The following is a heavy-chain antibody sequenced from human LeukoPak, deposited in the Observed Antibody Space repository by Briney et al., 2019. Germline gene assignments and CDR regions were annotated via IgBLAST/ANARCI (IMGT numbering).Heavy chain of an antibody. V-gene: IGHV5-51*01. CDR3: ARQSTPMTVVTAPDYYFYGLDV. CDR1: GYSFTSHW. D-gene: IGHD4/OR15-4a*01. J-gene: IGHJ6*02. Sequence: GESLQISCKGSGYSFTSHWLAWVRQMPGKGLEWMGIIYPGDSNTRYSPSFQGQVAISADKSISTAYLQWNSLKASDTAMYYCARQSTPMTVVTAPDYYFYGLDVWGQGTTVTVSS. CDR2: IYPGDSNT.